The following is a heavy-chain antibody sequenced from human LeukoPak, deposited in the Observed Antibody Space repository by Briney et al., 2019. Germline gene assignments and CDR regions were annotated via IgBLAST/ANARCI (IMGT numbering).Heavy chain of an antibody. CDR3: ARGGPSYGPNDY. CDR2: INHSGST. V-gene: IGHV4-34*01. J-gene: IGHJ4*02. CDR1: GGSFSGYY. Sequence: SETLSPTCAVYGGSFSGYYWSWIRQPPGKGLEWIGEINHSGSTNYNPSLKSRVTISVDTSKNQFSLKLSSVTAADTAVYYCARGGPSYGPNDYWGQGTLVTISS. D-gene: IGHD4-17*01.